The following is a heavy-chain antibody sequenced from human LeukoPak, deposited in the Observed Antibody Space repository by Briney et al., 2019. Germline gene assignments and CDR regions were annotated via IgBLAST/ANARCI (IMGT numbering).Heavy chain of an antibody. CDR3: ARGRYSSGWYGLDY. Sequence: SETLSLTCAVYGGSFSGYYWSWIRQPPGKGLEWIGEINHSGSTNYNPSLKSRVTISVDTSKNQFSLKLSSVTAADTAVYYCARGRYSSGWYGLDYWGQGTLVTVSS. V-gene: IGHV4-34*01. D-gene: IGHD6-19*01. CDR1: GGSFSGYY. CDR2: INHSGST. J-gene: IGHJ4*02.